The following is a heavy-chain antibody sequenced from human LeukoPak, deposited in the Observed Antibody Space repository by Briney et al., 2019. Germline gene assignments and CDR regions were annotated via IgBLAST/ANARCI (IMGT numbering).Heavy chain of an antibody. CDR2: IKQDGSDK. V-gene: IGHV3-7*03. Sequence: GGSLRLSCAASGFTFSSYWMTWVRQAPGEGLEWVAKIKQDGSDKYYVDSVKGRFTISRDNAQRSLNLQLNNLRADDTAVYYCARLGAAGGTFAWGSVETNIDYWGQGTLVTVSS. CDR1: GFTFSSYW. J-gene: IGHJ4*02. D-gene: IGHD1-1*01. CDR3: ARLGAAGGTFAWGSVETNIDY.